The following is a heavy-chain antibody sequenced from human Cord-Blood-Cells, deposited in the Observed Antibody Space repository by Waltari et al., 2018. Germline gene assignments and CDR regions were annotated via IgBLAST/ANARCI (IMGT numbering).Heavy chain of an antibody. V-gene: IGHV3-33*01. J-gene: IGHJ4*02. D-gene: IGHD3-22*01. CDR2: IWYDGSNK. CDR3: ARAYYYDSSGYYRNEEFDY. CDR1: GFTFSSYG. Sequence: QVQLVESGGGVVQPGRSLRLSCAASGFTFSSYGMHWVRQAPGKGLEWVAVIWYDGSNKYYADAVKGRFTISRDNSKNTLYLQMNSLRAEDTAVYYCARAYYYDSSGYYRNEEFDYWGQGTLVTVSS.